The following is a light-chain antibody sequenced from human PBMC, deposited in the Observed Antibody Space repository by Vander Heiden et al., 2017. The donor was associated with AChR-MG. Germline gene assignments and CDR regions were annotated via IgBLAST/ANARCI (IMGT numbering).Light chain of an antibody. V-gene: IGLV1-40*01. Sequence: HSVLPHPPSFSRAPGQRVTISCTGGSANIGAGYDVHWYQQIPGTAPKRLIYGNSNRPSGVPDRFSGSKSGTSDSLAITGLQAEDEADYYCQSYDSSLSGPVVFGGGTKLTVL. CDR1: SANIGAGYD. CDR2: GNS. CDR3: QSYDSSLSGPVV. J-gene: IGLJ2*01.